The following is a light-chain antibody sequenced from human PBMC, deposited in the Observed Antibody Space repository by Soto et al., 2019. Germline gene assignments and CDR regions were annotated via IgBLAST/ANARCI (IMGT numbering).Light chain of an antibody. CDR3: QSYDSSLSGDYV. J-gene: IGLJ1*01. Sequence: QSALTQPPSVSGAPGQRVTIACTGSSSNIGAGYDVHWYQQLPGTAPKLLIYGNSNRPSGVPDRFSGSNPGTSAPLAITGLQDEHEDVYYRQSYDSSLSGDYVCGTGTKV. CDR2: GNS. V-gene: IGLV1-40*01. CDR1: SSNIGAGYD.